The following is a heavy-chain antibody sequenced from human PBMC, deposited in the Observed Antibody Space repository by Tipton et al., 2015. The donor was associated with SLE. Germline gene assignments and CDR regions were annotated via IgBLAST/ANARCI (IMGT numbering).Heavy chain of an antibody. D-gene: IGHD4-17*01. CDR2: IYYSGST. CDR3: ARDDPTGDAFDI. CDR1: GGSISSYY. Sequence: TLSLTCTVSGGSISSYYWSWIRQPAGKGLEWIGRIYYSGSTYYNPSLKSRVTISVDTSKNQFSLKLSSVTAADTAVYYCARDDPTGDAFDIWGQGTMVTVSS. J-gene: IGHJ3*02. V-gene: IGHV4-4*07.